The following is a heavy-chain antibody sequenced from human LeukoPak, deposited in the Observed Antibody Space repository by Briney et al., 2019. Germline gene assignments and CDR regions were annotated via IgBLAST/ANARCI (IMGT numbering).Heavy chain of an antibody. CDR1: GFTFSSYG. V-gene: IGHV3-21*01. CDR3: ARRGDYYDSSGYSDAFDI. J-gene: IGHJ3*02. D-gene: IGHD3-22*01. CDR2: ISGSSGSII. Sequence: GGSLRLSCAASGFTFSSYGMSWVRQAPEKGLEWVSAISGSSGSIIYYADCVKGQFTISRDNSNKSLYLQMNSLRAEDTAVYYCARRGDYYDSSGYSDAFDIWGQGTMVTVSS.